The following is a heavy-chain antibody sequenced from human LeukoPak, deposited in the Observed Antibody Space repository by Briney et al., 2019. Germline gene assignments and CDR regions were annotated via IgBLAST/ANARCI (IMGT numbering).Heavy chain of an antibody. D-gene: IGHD1-14*01. CDR3: ARGDNQVYYYYYMDV. J-gene: IGHJ6*03. CDR1: GFTFSSYS. Sequence: GGSLRLSCAASGFTFSSYSMNWVRQAPGKGLEWVSYISSSSSTTYYADSVKGRFTISRDNAKNSLYLQMNSLRAEDTAVYYCARGDNQVYYYYYMDVWGKGTTVTVSS. V-gene: IGHV3-48*04. CDR2: ISSSSSTT.